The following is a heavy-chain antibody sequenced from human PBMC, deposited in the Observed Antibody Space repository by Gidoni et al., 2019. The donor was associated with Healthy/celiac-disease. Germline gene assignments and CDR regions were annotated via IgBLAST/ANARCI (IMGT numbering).Heavy chain of an antibody. CDR2: IYWDDDK. Sequence: QITLKESGPTLVKPTQTLTLTCTFSGFSLSTSGVGVGWIRQPPGKALEWLALIYWDDDKRYSPSLKSRLTITKDTSKNQVVLTMTNMDPVDTATYYCAHSISYPGVVILRPLNWFDPWGQGTLVTVSS. J-gene: IGHJ5*02. CDR1: GFSLSTSGVG. D-gene: IGHD3-3*01. V-gene: IGHV2-5*02. CDR3: AHSISYPGVVILRPLNWFDP.